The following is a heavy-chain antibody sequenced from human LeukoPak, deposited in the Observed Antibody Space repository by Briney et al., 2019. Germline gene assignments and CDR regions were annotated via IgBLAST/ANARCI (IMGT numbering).Heavy chain of an antibody. CDR1: GGSISSGDYY. V-gene: IGHV4-30-4*08. D-gene: IGHD2-2*02. CDR2: IYYSGST. CDR3: ARVGPAAIGAFDI. J-gene: IGHJ3*02. Sequence: SETLSLTCTVSGGSISSGDYYWSWIRQPPGKGLEWIGYIYYSGSTYYNPSLKSRVTISVDTSKNQFSLKLSSVTAADTAVYYCARVGPAAIGAFDIWGQGTMVAVSS.